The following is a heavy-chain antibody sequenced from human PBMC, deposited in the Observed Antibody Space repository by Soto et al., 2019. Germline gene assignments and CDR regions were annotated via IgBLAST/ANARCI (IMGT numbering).Heavy chain of an antibody. J-gene: IGHJ4*02. CDR3: ARGRVSGYCSGGSCYSGNY. CDR2: IIPIFRTA. D-gene: IGHD2-15*01. Sequence: QVQLVQSGAEVKKPGSSVKVSCKASGGTFSSYAISWVRQAPGQGLEWMGGIIPIFRTANYAQKFQGRVTITAYESTSTAYMELSSLRSEDTAVYYCARGRVSGYCSGGSCYSGNYWGQGILVTVSS. V-gene: IGHV1-69*01. CDR1: GGTFSSYA.